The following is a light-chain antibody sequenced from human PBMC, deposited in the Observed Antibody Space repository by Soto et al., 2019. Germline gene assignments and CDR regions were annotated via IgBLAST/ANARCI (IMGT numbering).Light chain of an antibody. Sequence: DIQMTQSPSSLSASVGDRVTITCRASQSISSYLNWYQQKPGKAPKLLIYAASSLQSGVPSRFRGSGSETYFTLTISSLQPEDFATYYCQQSYSTPIFTFGPGTKVDIK. CDR2: AAS. CDR3: QQSYSTPIFT. V-gene: IGKV1-39*01. J-gene: IGKJ3*01. CDR1: QSISSY.